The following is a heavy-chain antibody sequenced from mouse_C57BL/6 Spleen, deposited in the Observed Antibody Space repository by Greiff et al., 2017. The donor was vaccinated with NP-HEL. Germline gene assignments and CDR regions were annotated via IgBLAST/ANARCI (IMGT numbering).Heavy chain of an antibody. D-gene: IGHD3-2*02. CDR1: GYAFSSYW. CDR2: IYPGDGDT. Sequence: QVQLQQSGAELVKPGASVKISCKASGYAFSSYWMNWVKQRPGKGLEWIGQIYPGDGDTNFNGKFKGKATLTADKSSSTAYMQLSSLTSEDSAVYFCARYSSGYAMDYWGQGTSVTVSS. V-gene: IGHV1-80*01. J-gene: IGHJ4*01. CDR3: ARYSSGYAMDY.